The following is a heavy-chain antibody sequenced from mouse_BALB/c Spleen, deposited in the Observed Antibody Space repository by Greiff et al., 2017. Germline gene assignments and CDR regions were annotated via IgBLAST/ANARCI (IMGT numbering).Heavy chain of an antibody. CDR3: ARDYDSTLAY. CDR1: GFTFSSYA. CDR2: ISSGGST. J-gene: IGHJ3*01. Sequence: EVKLVESGGGLVKPGGSLKLSCAASGFTFSSYAMSWVRQTPEKRLEWVASISSGGSTYYPDSVKGRFTISRDNARNILYLQMSSLRSEDTAMYYCARDYDSTLAYWGQGTLVTVSA. V-gene: IGHV5-6-5*01. D-gene: IGHD2-4*01.